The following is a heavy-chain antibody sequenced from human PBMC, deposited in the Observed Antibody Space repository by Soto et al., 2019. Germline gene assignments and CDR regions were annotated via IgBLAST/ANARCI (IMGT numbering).Heavy chain of an antibody. CDR3: AKVQKYYDFWSGLDY. CDR1: GFTFSSYD. Sequence: EVQLLESGGGLVQPGGSLRLSCAASGFTFSSYDMSWVRQAPGKGLEWVSAISGSGGSTYYADSVKGRFTISRDNSKNTLYLQMNSLRAEDTAVYYCAKVQKYYDFWSGLDYWGQGTLVTVSS. CDR2: ISGSGGST. V-gene: IGHV3-23*01. J-gene: IGHJ4*02. D-gene: IGHD3-3*01.